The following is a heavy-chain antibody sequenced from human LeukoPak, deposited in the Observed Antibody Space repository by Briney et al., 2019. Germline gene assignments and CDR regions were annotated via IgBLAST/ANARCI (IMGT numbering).Heavy chain of an antibody. CDR3: ARGISEYSSSEGDDY. Sequence: GGSLRLSCAASGFTFSNYSMSWVRQAPRKWLEWLSSISSSSSYIYYADSVKGRFTISRDNAKNSLYLQMNSLRAEDTAVYYCARGISEYSSSEGDDYWGQGTLVTVSS. V-gene: IGHV3-21*01. D-gene: IGHD6-6*01. CDR2: ISSSSSYI. J-gene: IGHJ4*02. CDR1: GFTFSNYS.